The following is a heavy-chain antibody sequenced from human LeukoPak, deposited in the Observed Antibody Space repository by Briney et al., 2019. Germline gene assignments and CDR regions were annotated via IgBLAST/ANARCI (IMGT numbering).Heavy chain of an antibody. Sequence: PSETLFLTCTVSDYSISSGYFWVWVRQPPGRGLEWIGRIYHSGTTYYNPSLKSRVTISVDTSKNQFSLKLSSVTAADTALYYCARAREPLLYTYYFDYWGQGTLVTVSS. CDR1: DYSISSGYF. D-gene: IGHD2-2*02. V-gene: IGHV4-38-2*02. CDR2: IYHSGTT. J-gene: IGHJ4*02. CDR3: ARAREPLLYTYYFDY.